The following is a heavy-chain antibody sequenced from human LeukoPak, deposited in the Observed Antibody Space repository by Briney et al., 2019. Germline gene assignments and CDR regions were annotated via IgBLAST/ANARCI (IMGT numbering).Heavy chain of an antibody. CDR2: ISSSGSTI. CDR3: ARDSNSGYDRTFDY. J-gene: IGHJ4*02. CDR1: GFTFSSYE. D-gene: IGHD5-12*01. V-gene: IGHV3-48*03. Sequence: PGGSLRLSCAASGFTFSSYEMNWVRQAPGKGLEWVSYISSSGSTIYYADSVKGRFTISRDNAKNSLYLQMNSLRAEDTAVYYCARDSNSGYDRTFDYWGQGTLVTVSS.